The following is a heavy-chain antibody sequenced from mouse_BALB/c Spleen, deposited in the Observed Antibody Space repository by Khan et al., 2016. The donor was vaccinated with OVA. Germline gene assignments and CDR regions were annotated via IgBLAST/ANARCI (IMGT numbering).Heavy chain of an antibody. V-gene: IGHV1-4*01. CDR1: GYTFTSYT. CDR3: VRDGAYHRNDGWFAY. CDR2: INPSNGYT. J-gene: IGHJ3*01. Sequence: QVQLQQSGAELARPGASVKMSCKASGYTFTSYTIHWIKERPGQGLEWIGNINPSNGYTNYNQKFKDKATLTTDKSSTTAYLQLSSPTSDDSADYNCVRDGAYHRNDGWFAYWGQGTLVTVSA. D-gene: IGHD2-14*01.